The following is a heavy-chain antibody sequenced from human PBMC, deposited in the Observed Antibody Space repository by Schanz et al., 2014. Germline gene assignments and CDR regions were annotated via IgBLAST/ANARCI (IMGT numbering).Heavy chain of an antibody. CDR2: IRSDNNYI. Sequence: VQLVESGGGVVQPGGSLRLSCESSGFTFNGHAMHWVRQAPGKGLEWVSYIRSDNNYIYYADSVKGRFTISRDNAKNSLFLQMNSLTAEDTAVYYCVREDMVRGIRAFDIWGQGTMVTVSS. D-gene: IGHD3-10*01. V-gene: IGHV3-21*01. CDR3: VREDMVRGIRAFDI. J-gene: IGHJ3*02. CDR1: GFTFNGHA.